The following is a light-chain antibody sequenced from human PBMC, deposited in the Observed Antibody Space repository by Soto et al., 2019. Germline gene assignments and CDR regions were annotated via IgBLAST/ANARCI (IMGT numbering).Light chain of an antibody. J-gene: IGKJ1*01. CDR1: QSVSSSY. CDR3: QQFGNLWT. CDR2: GAS. Sequence: EIVLTQSPGTLSLSPGERVTLSCRASQSVSSSYFAWYQQKPGQAPRLLIYGASSRAPGIPDRFSGSGFGTDFTLTISRLEPEDFAVYYCQQFGNLWTFGQGTKVEIK. V-gene: IGKV3-20*01.